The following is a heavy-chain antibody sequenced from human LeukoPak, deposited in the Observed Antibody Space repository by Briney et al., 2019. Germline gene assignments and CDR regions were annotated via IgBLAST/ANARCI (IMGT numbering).Heavy chain of an antibody. Sequence: GGSLRLSCAASGFTFSSYAMSWVRQAPGKGLEWVSVISGSGGNTYYADSVKGRFTISRDNSKNTLYLQMNSLRAEDTAVYYCASALPVLRYFDWLLPFDYWGQGTLVTVSS. V-gene: IGHV3-23*01. D-gene: IGHD3-9*01. J-gene: IGHJ4*02. CDR2: ISGSGGNT. CDR1: GFTFSSYA. CDR3: ASALPVLRYFDWLLPFDY.